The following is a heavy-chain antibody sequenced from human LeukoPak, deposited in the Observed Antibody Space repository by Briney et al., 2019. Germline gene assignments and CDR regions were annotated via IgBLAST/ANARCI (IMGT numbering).Heavy chain of an antibody. CDR2: IYYSGST. CDR3: AGSHDYGDYVSNWFDP. CDR1: GGSISSTSYY. D-gene: IGHD4-17*01. Sequence: PSETLSLTCTVSGGSISSTSYYWGWIRQPPGKGLEWIGSIYYSGSTYYNPSLKSRVTISVDTSKNQFSLKLSSVTAADTAVYYCAGSHDYGDYVSNWFDPWGQGTLVTVSS. J-gene: IGHJ5*02. V-gene: IGHV4-39*07.